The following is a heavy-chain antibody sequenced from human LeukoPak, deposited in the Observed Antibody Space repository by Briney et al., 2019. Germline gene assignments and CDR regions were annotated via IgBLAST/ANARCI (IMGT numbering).Heavy chain of an antibody. CDR2: ISPIFGTP. V-gene: IGHV1-69*05. Sequence: SVKVSCKASGGTFTSYAISWVRQAPGQGLEWMGRISPIFGTPNYAQKFQGRVTNNTDRSTTTAYMELSSLRSEDTAVYYCARDLIERGYFDYWGQGTLVTVSS. D-gene: IGHD2/OR15-2a*01. CDR3: ARDLIERGYFDY. J-gene: IGHJ4*02. CDR1: GGTFTSYA.